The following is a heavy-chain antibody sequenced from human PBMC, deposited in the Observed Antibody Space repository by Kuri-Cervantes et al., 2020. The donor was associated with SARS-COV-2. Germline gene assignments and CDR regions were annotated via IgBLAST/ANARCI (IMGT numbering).Heavy chain of an antibody. CDR3: AREDYGVNSSGFDP. V-gene: IGHV4-39*07. CDR1: GGSISSSSYY. Sequence: GSLRLSCTVSGGSISSSSYYWGWIRQPPGKGLEWIGSIYYSGSTYYNPSLKSRVTISVDTSKNQFSLKLSSVTSADTAVYYCAREDYGVNSSGFDPWGQGTLVTVSS. D-gene: IGHD4-23*01. J-gene: IGHJ5*02. CDR2: IYYSGST.